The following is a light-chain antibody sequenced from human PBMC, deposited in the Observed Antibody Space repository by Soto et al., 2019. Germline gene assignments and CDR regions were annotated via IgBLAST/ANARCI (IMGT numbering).Light chain of an antibody. J-gene: IGLJ2*01. CDR2: EVS. Sequence: QSALTQPASVSGSPGQSITISCTGTSSDVGGYNYVSWYQQHPGIVPKLMIYEVSNRPSGVSNRFSGSKSGNTASLTISGLQAEDEADYYCSSYTSSNTVIFGGGTKVTVL. CDR3: SSYTSSNTVI. CDR1: SSDVGGYNY. V-gene: IGLV2-14*01.